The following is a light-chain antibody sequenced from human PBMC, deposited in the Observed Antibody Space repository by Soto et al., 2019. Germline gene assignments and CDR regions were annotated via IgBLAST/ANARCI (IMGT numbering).Light chain of an antibody. CDR2: NDR. CDR1: NIGSKS. J-gene: IGLJ1*01. V-gene: IGLV3-21*02. CDR3: QLWVSSSHHFYA. Sequence: SYELTQPPSVSAAPGQTARITCGGDNIGSKSVHWYLQKPGQAPVLVVYNDRDRPSGIPERFSGSNSGNTATLTISRVEAGDEADYYCQLWVSSSHHFYAFGTGTKVTVL.